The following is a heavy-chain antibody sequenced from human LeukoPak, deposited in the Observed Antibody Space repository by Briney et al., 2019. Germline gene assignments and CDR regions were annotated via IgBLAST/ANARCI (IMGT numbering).Heavy chain of an antibody. D-gene: IGHD7-27*01. CDR2: MSPNSGNT. J-gene: IGHJ4*02. CDR1: GYTFTSYD. CDR3: ARGSPNWGYDY. Sequence: GASVKLSCKASGYTFTSYDINWVRQATGQGLEWMGWMSPNSGNTGYAQKFQGRVTMTRSTSMSTAYMELSSLRSEDTAVYYCARGSPNWGYDYWGQGTLVTVSS. V-gene: IGHV1-8*01.